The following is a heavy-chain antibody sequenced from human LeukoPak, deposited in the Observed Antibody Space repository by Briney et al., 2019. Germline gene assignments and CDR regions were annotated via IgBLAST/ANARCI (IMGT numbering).Heavy chain of an antibody. D-gene: IGHD3-16*01. J-gene: IGHJ4*02. Sequence: SETLSLTCSVSGDSISRYFWAWIRQPPGKGLEWIGYVCYNGTTNYNPSLRNRVAISVDKSKNQFSLKLSSVTAADTAVYYCARMGPQALSYWGQGTLVTVSS. V-gene: IGHV4-59*12. CDR2: VCYNGTT. CDR3: ARMGPQALSY. CDR1: GDSISRYF.